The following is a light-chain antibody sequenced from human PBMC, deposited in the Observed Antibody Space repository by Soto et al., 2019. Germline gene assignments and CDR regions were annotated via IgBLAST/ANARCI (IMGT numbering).Light chain of an antibody. CDR1: QSISSW. CDR3: QHFGSSRGT. Sequence: LPMTQAPSTLSSPLRCRGTITCGASQSISSWLAWYQQKPGKAPKLLIYAASSLQSGVPSTFSGSGSGTDFTLTISRLEPEDFAVYYCQHFGSSRGTFGRGTKVDI. CDR2: AAS. J-gene: IGKJ1*01. V-gene: IGKV1-5*01.